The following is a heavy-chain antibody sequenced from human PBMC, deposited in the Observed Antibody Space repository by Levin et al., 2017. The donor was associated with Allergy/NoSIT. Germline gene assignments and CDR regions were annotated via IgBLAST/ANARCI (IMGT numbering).Heavy chain of an antibody. V-gene: IGHV3-15*01. CDR2: IRSKPHGGTI. J-gene: IGHJ3*02. D-gene: IGHD3-16*01. CDR3: STDDRAVFGFDI. CDR1: GFSFSDAW. Sequence: PGGSLRLSCAASGFSFSDAWMSWVRQAPGKGLEWVGRIRSKPHGGTIDYAAPVKGRFTISRDDSKSMFYLQMNSLRTEDTGIYYCSTDDRAVFGFDIWGRGTMVTVSA.